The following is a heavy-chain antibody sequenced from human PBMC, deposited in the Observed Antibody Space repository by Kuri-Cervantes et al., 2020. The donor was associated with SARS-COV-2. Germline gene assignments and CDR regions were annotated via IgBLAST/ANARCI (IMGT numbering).Heavy chain of an antibody. Sequence: SETLFLTCIVSGGSVSSGSHYWSWIRQPPGKGLEWIGYIYYSGSTKYNPSLKSRVTMSVDTSKNQFSLKLNSVTPADTAVYYCARTLDYYGSGTYCFDYWGQGTLVTV. CDR2: IYYSGST. D-gene: IGHD3-10*01. CDR1: GGSVSSGSHY. J-gene: IGHJ4*02. V-gene: IGHV4-61*01. CDR3: ARTLDYYGSGTYCFDY.